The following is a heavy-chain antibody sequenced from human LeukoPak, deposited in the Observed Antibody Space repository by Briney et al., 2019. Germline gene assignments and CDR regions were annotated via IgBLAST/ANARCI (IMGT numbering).Heavy chain of an antibody. CDR3: ARIMVSDYYGSGSYCGGYYFDY. CDR1: GGSFSGYY. D-gene: IGHD3-10*01. V-gene: IGHV4-34*01. J-gene: IGHJ4*02. CDR2: INHSGST. Sequence: KPSETLSLTCAVYGGSFSGYYWSWIRQPPGKGLEWIGEINHSGSTNYNPSLKSRVTISVDTSKNQFSLKLSSVTAADTAVYYCARIMVSDYYGSGSYCGGYYFDYWGQGTLVTVSP.